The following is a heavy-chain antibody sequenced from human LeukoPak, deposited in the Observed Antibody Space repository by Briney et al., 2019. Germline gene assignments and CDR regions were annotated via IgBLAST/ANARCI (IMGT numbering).Heavy chain of an antibody. Sequence: SETLSLTCTVSGVSISSSSYYWGWIRQPPGKGLEWIGSIYYSGSTYYNPSLKSRVTISVDTSKNQFSLKLSSVTAADTAAYYCAGLAAYSSGWYSRLYYSDYWGQGTLVTVSS. J-gene: IGHJ4*02. D-gene: IGHD6-19*01. CDR1: GVSISSSSYY. V-gene: IGHV4-39*01. CDR3: AGLAAYSSGWYSRLYYSDY. CDR2: IYYSGST.